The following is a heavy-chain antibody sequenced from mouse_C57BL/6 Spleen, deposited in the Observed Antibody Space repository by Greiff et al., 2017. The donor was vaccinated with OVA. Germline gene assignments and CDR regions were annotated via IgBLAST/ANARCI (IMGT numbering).Heavy chain of an antibody. CDR3: ARVLYYGSRGAMDY. V-gene: IGHV1-82*01. J-gene: IGHJ4*01. D-gene: IGHD1-1*01. CDR1: GYAFSSSW. Sequence: VQRVESGPELVKPGASVKISCKASGYAFSSSWMNWVKQRPGKGLEWIGRLYPGDGDTNYNGKFKGKATLTADKSSSTAYMQLSSLTSEDSAVYFCARVLYYGSRGAMDYWGQGTSVTVSS. CDR2: LYPGDGDT.